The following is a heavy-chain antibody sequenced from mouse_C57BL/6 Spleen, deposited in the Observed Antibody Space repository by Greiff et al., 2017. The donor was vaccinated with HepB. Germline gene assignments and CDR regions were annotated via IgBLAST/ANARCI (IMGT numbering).Heavy chain of an antibody. CDR2: IYPGDGDT. V-gene: IGHV1-82*01. Sequence: VQLQQSGPELVKPGASVKISCKASGYAFRSSWMNWVKQRPGKGLEWIGRIYPGDGDTNYNGKFKGKATLTADKSSSTAYMQLSSLTSEDSAVYFCARYHLGYFDYWGQGTTLTVSS. J-gene: IGHJ2*01. CDR3: ARYHLGYFDY. CDR1: GYAFRSSW.